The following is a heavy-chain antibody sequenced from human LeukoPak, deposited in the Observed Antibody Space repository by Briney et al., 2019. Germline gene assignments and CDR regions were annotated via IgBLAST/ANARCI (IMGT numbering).Heavy chain of an antibody. D-gene: IGHD3-10*01. V-gene: IGHV3-7*01. Sequence: GGSLRLSCAASGFTFSSYWMSWVRQAPGKGLEWVANIKQDGSEKYYVDSVKGRFTISRDNAKNSLYLQMNGLRAEDTAVYYCARTMVRGVYYYYGMDVWGQGTTVTVSS. J-gene: IGHJ6*02. CDR1: GFTFSSYW. CDR3: ARTMVRGVYYYYGMDV. CDR2: IKQDGSEK.